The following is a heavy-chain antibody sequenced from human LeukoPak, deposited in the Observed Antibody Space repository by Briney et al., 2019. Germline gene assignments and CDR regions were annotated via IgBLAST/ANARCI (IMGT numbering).Heavy chain of an antibody. CDR1: GFTFSSYG. CDR3: ARDRVPQLGFDI. CDR2: IRYDGSNK. V-gene: IGHV3-30*02. J-gene: IGHJ3*02. Sequence: GGSLRLSCAASGFTFSSYGMHWVRQAPGKGLEWVAFIRYDGSNKYYADSVKGRFTISRDNSKNTLYLQMNSLRAEDTAVYYCARDRVPQLGFDIWGQGTMVTVSS. D-gene: IGHD3-10*01.